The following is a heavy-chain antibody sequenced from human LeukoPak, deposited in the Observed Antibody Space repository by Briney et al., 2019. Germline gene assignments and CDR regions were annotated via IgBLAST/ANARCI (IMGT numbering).Heavy chain of an antibody. CDR1: GGSVGSGGFY. CDR2: VYYSGSTDT. J-gene: IGHJ1*01. V-gene: IGHV4-61*08. Sequence: PSETLSLTCTVSGGSVGSGGFYWSWIRQPPGKGLEWIGYVYYSGSTDTNYNPSLKSRVTISVDTSKNQFSLKLSSVTAADAAVYFCSRDPSASKGYFQDWGQGTLVTVSS. CDR3: SRDPSASKGYFQD.